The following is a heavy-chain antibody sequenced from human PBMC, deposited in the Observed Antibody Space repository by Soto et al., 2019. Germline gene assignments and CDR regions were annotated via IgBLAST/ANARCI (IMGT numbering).Heavy chain of an antibody. CDR3: ARDLVVVAQRCNWFDP. D-gene: IGHD2-15*01. V-gene: IGHV1-18*01. Sequence: QVQLVQSGAEVKKPGASVKVSCKASGYTFTSYGISWVRQAPGQGLEWMGWISAYNGNTNYAQKLQGRVTMTTDTSTSTVYMELRSLRSDDTAVYYCARDLVVVAQRCNWFDPWGQGTLVTVSS. CDR1: GYTFTSYG. J-gene: IGHJ5*02. CDR2: ISAYNGNT.